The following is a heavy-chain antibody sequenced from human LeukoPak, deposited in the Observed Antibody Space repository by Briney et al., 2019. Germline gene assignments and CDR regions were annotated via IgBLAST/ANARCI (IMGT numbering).Heavy chain of an antibody. Sequence: GGSLRLSCAASGFTFSSYNMNWVRQAPGKGLEWVSSISSSSSYIYYADSVKGRFTISRDNAKNSLYLQMNSLRAEDTAVYYCARVGYYYDSNGPHDAFDIWGQGTMVTVSS. CDR2: ISSSSSYI. CDR3: ARVGYYYDSNGPHDAFDI. J-gene: IGHJ3*02. D-gene: IGHD3-22*01. CDR1: GFTFSSYN. V-gene: IGHV3-21*01.